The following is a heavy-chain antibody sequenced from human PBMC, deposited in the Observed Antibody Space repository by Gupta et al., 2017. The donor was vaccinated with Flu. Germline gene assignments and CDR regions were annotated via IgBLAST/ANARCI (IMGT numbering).Heavy chain of an antibody. Sequence: IGLVRPAPGKGLEWVSAISGSGGSTYYADSVKGRFTISRDNSKNTLYLQMNSLRAEDTAVYYCAKRCKADYWGQGTLVTVSS. CDR2: ISGSGGST. V-gene: IGHV3-23*01. CDR3: AKRCKADY. J-gene: IGHJ4*02.